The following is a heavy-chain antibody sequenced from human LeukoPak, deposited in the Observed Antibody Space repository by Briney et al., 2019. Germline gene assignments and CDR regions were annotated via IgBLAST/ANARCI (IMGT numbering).Heavy chain of an antibody. CDR2: ISGSGGST. CDR1: GFTFSSYA. D-gene: IGHD4-17*01. V-gene: IGHV3-23*01. J-gene: IGHJ3*02. Sequence: GGSLRLSCAASGFTFSSYAMSWVRQAPGKGLEWVSAISGSGGSTYYADSVKGWFTISRDNSKNTLYLQMNSLRAEDTAVYYCAKSYYGDYLNDAFDIWGQGTMVTVSS. CDR3: AKSYYGDYLNDAFDI.